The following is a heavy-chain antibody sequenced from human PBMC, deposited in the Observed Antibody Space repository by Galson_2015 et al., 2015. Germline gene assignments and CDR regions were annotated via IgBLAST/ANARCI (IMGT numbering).Heavy chain of an antibody. CDR1: GGSISSSSYY. CDR2: IYYSGTT. Sequence: ETLSLTCTVSGGSISSSSYYWGWIRQPPGKGLEWIGSIYYSGTTSYNPSLKSRVTISEDTSKNQFSLKLTSVTAADPAWCYCAGTSFTGKTLLKYFDYWGQGTLVTVSS. D-gene: IGHD2/OR15-2a*01. V-gene: IGHV4-39*01. J-gene: IGHJ4*02. CDR3: AGTSFTGKTLLKYFDY.